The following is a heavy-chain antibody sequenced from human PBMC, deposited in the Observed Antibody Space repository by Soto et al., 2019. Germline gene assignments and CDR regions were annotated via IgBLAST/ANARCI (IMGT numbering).Heavy chain of an antibody. V-gene: IGHV3-23*01. Sequence: GGSLRLSCAASGFTFHTYGMTWVRQAAGKGLEWVSFISEGGANTYYTDSVKGRFSISRDNSKGTLYLQMNSLRPEDTAIYYCAKRLPYLQWYYGLDVWGQGTTVTVSS. CDR2: ISEGGANT. CDR3: AKRLPYLQWYYGLDV. D-gene: IGHD2-8*01. CDR1: GFTFHTYG. J-gene: IGHJ6*02.